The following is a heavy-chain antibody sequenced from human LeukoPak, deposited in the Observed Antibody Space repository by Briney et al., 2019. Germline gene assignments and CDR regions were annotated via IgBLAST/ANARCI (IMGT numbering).Heavy chain of an antibody. J-gene: IGHJ6*04. V-gene: IGHV3-74*01. CDR2: INSDGSST. D-gene: IGHD3-10*02. Sequence: PGGSLRLSCGASGFTFSSYAMSWVRQAPGKGLVWVSRINSDGSSTNYADSMKGRFTIFRDNAKNTLYLQMNSLRAEDTAVYYCAELGITMIGGVWGKGTTVTVSS. CDR3: AELGITMIGGV. CDR1: GFTFSSYA.